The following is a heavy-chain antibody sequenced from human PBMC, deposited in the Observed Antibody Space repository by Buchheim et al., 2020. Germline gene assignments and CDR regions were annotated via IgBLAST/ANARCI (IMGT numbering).Heavy chain of an antibody. CDR3: ARDHPVYSSGYYFQH. J-gene: IGHJ1*01. Sequence: EVQLVESGGGLVKPGGSLRLSWAASGFTFSSYSMNWVRQAPGKGLEWVSSISSSSSYIYYADSVKGRFTISRDNAKNSMYRQMNSLRAEDTAVYYCARDHPVYSSGYYFQHWGQGTL. D-gene: IGHD6-19*01. CDR2: ISSSSSYI. CDR1: GFTFSSYS. V-gene: IGHV3-21*01.